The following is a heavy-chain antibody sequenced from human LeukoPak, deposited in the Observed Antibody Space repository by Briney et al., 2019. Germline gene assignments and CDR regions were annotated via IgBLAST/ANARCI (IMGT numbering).Heavy chain of an antibody. V-gene: IGHV1-46*01. D-gene: IGHD5-18*01. CDR2: INPSGGST. CDR1: GYTFTSYY. J-gene: IGHJ4*02. CDR3: ARGPQELWLIGSFDY. Sequence: ASVKVSCKASGYTFTSYYMHWVRQAPGQGLEWMGIINPSGGSTSYAQKFQGRVTMTRDTSTSTVYMELSSLRSEDTAVYYCARGPQELWLIGSFDYWGQGTLVTVPS.